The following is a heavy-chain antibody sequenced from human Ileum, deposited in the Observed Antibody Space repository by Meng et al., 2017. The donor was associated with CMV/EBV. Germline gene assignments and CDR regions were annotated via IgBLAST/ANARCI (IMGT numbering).Heavy chain of an antibody. CDR1: GGSFSSYH. D-gene: IGHD1-26*01. CDR3: ARGSSQVWELLHY. J-gene: IGHJ4*02. V-gene: IGHV4-34*01. Sequence: QVQLQKWGAGLLKPSETLSPICAVYGGSFSSYHWTWIRQPPGKGLGWIGEVTRSGSTNYNPSLKSRLIISLDTSTNQFSLKLNSVTAADTAIYYCARGSSQVWELLHYWGQGTLVTVSS. CDR2: VTRSGST.